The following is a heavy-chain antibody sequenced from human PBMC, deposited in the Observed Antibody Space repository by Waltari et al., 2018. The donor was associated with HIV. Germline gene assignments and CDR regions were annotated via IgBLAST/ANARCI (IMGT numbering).Heavy chain of an antibody. D-gene: IGHD3-10*01. CDR1: GFTVSSNY. J-gene: IGHJ6*02. CDR3: ARVGVITTYYYYGMDV. CDR2: ICNGGST. Sequence: EVQLVESGGGLIQPGGSLRLSCAASGFTVSSNYMSWVRQAPGKGLGWVSVICNGGSTYYADSVKGRFTISRDNSKNTLYLQMNSLRAEDTAVYYCARVGVITTYYYYGMDVWGQGTTVTVSS. V-gene: IGHV3-53*01.